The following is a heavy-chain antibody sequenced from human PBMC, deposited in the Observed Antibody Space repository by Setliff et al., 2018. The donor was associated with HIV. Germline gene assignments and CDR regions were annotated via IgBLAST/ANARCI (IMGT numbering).Heavy chain of an antibody. CDR2: ISSNGGST. CDR1: GFSFSTYG. J-gene: IGHJ4*02. D-gene: IGHD3-22*01. CDR3: ARTNNNYYYDTSDYFAGYYFDS. Sequence: GGSLRLSCAASGFSFSTYGMHWVRQAPGKGLEYVSTISSNGGSTYYANFVKGRFTISRDNSKNTLYLQMNSLRAEDTAVYYCARTNNNYYYDTSDYFAGYYFDSWGQGTLVTVSS. V-gene: IGHV3-64*01.